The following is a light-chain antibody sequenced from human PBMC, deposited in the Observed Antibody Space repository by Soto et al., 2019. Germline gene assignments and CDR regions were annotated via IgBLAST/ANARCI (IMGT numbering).Light chain of an antibody. Sequence: DIQMTQSPSSLSASVGDRVTITCRASQTISSYLNWYQQRPGKAPMLLIHAASTLQGGVPSTFSGSGSGTDFTLTISSLQPEDFATYYCQQSYTTLPYTFGQGTKLEI. CDR2: AAS. V-gene: IGKV1-39*01. CDR3: QQSYTTLPYT. CDR1: QTISSY. J-gene: IGKJ2*01.